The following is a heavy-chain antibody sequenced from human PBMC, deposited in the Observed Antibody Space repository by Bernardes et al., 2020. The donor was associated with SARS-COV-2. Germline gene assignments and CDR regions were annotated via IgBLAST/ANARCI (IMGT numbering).Heavy chain of an antibody. CDR2: ISGSGGTT. Sequence: GGSLRLSCAASGFTFSRYAMSWVRQAPGKGLEWVSAISGSGGTTYYADSVKGRFTISRDNSKNTLYLQMSSLRAEDTAVYYCAKDAGGEFLTGYPDYWGQGTLVTVSS. J-gene: IGHJ4*02. CDR1: GFTFSRYA. D-gene: IGHD3-9*01. V-gene: IGHV3-23*01. CDR3: AKDAGGEFLTGYPDY.